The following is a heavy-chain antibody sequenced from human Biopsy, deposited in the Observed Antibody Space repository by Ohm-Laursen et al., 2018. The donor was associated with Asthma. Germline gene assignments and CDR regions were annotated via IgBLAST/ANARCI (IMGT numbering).Heavy chain of an antibody. J-gene: IGHJ5*02. D-gene: IGHD6-13*01. CDR3: ARGQKSAGDRWFDP. V-gene: IGHV4-59*01. CDR1: GGSTNNFY. CDR2: VYYSGST. Sequence: SETLSLTCTVSGGSTNNFYWSWIRQHPGKGLESIGHVYYSGSTNYNPSLKSRVTISIDASKNQFSLKLTSVTAADTAVYYCARGQKSAGDRWFDPWGQGTLVTVSS.